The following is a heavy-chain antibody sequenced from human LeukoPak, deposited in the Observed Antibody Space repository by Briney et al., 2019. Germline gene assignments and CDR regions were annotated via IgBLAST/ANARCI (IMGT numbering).Heavy chain of an antibody. CDR3: AKNRFLEWSRFFDC. V-gene: IGHV3-23*01. J-gene: IGHJ4*02. CDR2: ISASDDTT. CDR1: AFTFRSYP. Sequence: GGSLRLSCAASAFTFRSYPMSWVRQAPGKGLEWVSGISASDDTTYYADSVKGRFTISRDNSKNTLYLQMNSLRAEDTAVYYCAKNRFLEWSRFFDCWGRGTLVTVSS. D-gene: IGHD3-3*01.